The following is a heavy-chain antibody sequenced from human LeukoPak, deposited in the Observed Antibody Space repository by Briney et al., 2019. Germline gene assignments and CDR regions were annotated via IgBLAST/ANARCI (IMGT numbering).Heavy chain of an antibody. V-gene: IGHV4-38-2*02. CDR3: ARRIAARPDFPFDP. Sequence: SETLSLTCTVSGYSIRSGYYWGWIRQPPGKGLEWIGSIYHSGSTYYNPSLKSRVTISVHTSKNQFSLKLSSVTAADTAVYYCARRIAARPDFPFDPWGQGTLVTVSS. CDR2: IYHSGST. J-gene: IGHJ5*02. CDR1: GYSIRSGYY. D-gene: IGHD6-6*01.